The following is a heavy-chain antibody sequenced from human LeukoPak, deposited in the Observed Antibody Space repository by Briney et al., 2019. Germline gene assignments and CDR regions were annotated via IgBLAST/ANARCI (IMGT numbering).Heavy chain of an antibody. V-gene: IGHV1-2*02. CDR2: INPNSGGT. CDR1: GYTFTGYY. J-gene: IGHJ4*02. Sequence: ASVKVSCKASGYTFTGYYMHWVRQAPGQGLEWMGWINPNSGGTNYAQKFQGRVTMTRDKSIRTAYMELSRLTSDDTAVYYCARIEYSSSIDYWGQGTLVTVSS. CDR3: ARIEYSSSIDY. D-gene: IGHD6-6*01.